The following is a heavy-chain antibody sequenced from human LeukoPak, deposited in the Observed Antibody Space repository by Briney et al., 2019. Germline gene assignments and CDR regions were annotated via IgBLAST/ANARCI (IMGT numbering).Heavy chain of an antibody. CDR1: GGTYSSYT. CDR2: IIPILGIA. V-gene: IGHV1-69*02. CDR3: ATKGYCGGDCHFDY. D-gene: IGHD2-21*02. J-gene: IGHJ4*02. Sequence: ASVKVSCKASGGTYSSYTISWVRQAPGQGLEWMGRIIPILGIANYAQKFQGRVTITADKSTSTAYMELSSLRSEDTAVYYCATKGYCGGDCHFDYWGQGTLVTVSS.